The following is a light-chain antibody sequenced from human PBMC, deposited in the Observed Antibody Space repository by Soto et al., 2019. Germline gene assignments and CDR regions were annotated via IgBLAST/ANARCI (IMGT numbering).Light chain of an antibody. CDR3: QQLNTFPRT. Sequence: IQFTQSPSSLSASGGDRVTITCLSSQGIRNYLAWYQQKPGKAPKLLIYAASTLQNRVPSRFSGSGSGTDFTLTINSLQPEDFATYYCQQLNTFPRTFGPGTKVDIK. CDR2: AAS. CDR1: QGIRNY. J-gene: IGKJ3*01. V-gene: IGKV1-9*01.